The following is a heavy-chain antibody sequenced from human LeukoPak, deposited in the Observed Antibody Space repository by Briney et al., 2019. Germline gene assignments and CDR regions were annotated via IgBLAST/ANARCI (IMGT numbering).Heavy chain of an antibody. CDR2: IYYSGST. V-gene: IGHV4-30-4*07. J-gene: IGHJ4*02. D-gene: IGHD3-22*01. CDR3: AKVGDSSGYYSLEYYIDY. Sequence: SEPLSLTCAVSGGSLSSGGYSWSWIRQPPGKGLEWIGYIYYSGSTYYNPSLKSRVTISVDTSKNQFSLKLSSLPAPDTADYLGAKVGDSSGYYSLEYYIDYWGQGTLVTVSS. CDR1: GGSLSSGGYS.